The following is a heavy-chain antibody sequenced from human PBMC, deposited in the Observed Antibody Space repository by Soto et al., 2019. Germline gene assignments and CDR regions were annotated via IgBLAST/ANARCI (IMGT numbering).Heavy chain of an antibody. V-gene: IGHV3-23*01. CDR2: ISGSGGST. J-gene: IGHJ4*02. CDR1: GFTFSNYA. Sequence: EVQLLESGGGLVQPGGSLRLSCAASGFTFSNYAMSWVRQAPGKGLEWVSAISGSGGSTYYADSVKGRFTISRDNSKNTLYLQMNSLRADDTAVYYCAKSPAQYCSGGSCYLDYWGQGTLVTVSS. CDR3: AKSPAQYCSGGSCYLDY. D-gene: IGHD2-15*01.